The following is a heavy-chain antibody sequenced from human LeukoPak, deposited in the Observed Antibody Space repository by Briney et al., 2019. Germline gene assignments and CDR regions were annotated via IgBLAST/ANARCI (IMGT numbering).Heavy chain of an antibody. Sequence: SETLSLTCTVSGGSITSSSYYWGWIRQPPGKGLEWIVSLFYSGSTYYDPSLKSRVTISVDTSKNQFSLKVTSVTAADTAVHYCARHSRYGLYYFDYWGQGTLVTVSS. V-gene: IGHV4-39*01. CDR2: LFYSGST. D-gene: IGHD5-18*01. J-gene: IGHJ4*02. CDR3: ARHSRYGLYYFDY. CDR1: GGSITSSSYY.